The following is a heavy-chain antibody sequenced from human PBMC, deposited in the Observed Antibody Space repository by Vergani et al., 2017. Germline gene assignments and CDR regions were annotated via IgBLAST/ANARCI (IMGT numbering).Heavy chain of an antibody. CDR3: AKDLAAAPFYYYMDV. J-gene: IGHJ6*03. Sequence: EVQLLESGGGLVQPGGSLRLSCAASGFTFSSYAMSWVRQAPGKGLEWVSAISGSGGSTYYADSGKGRFTISRDNSKNTLYLQMNSLRAEDTAVYYCAKDLAAAPFYYYMDVWGKGTTVTVSS. D-gene: IGHD6-13*01. CDR1: GFTFSSYA. CDR2: ISGSGGST. V-gene: IGHV3-23*01.